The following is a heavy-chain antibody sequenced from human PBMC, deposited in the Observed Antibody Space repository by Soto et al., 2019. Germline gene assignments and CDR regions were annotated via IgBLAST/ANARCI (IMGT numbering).Heavy chain of an antibody. J-gene: IGHJ4*02. D-gene: IGHD5-12*01. CDR1: GFSFSSYA. CDR2: ISGSGGST. CDR3: AKGATGLGYFDC. V-gene: IGHV3-23*01. Sequence: EVQVLESGGGLVQPGGSLRLSCAASGFSFSSYAMSWVRQAPGKGLEWVSGISGSGGSTYYADSVKGRFTIARDNSKNTLYLQMNRLRAEDTAVYYCAKGATGLGYFDCWGQGTLVTVSS.